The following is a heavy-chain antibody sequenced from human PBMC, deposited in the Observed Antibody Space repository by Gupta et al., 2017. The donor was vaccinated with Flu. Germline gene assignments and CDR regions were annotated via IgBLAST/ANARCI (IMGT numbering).Heavy chain of an antibody. J-gene: IGHJ4*02. Sequence: EVQLLESGGGLVQPGGSLRRSCAASGFXFSSQAMSWVRRAPGKGLEWVSTISVGGGSAYYADSVKGRFTISRDNSKDTLYLQMNSLRVEDTAVYYCAKERGPGDSYGHFDYWGQGTQVTVSS. CDR2: ISVGGGSA. D-gene: IGHD5-18*01. CDR1: GFXFSSQA. V-gene: IGHV3-23*01. CDR3: AKERGPGDSYGHFDY.